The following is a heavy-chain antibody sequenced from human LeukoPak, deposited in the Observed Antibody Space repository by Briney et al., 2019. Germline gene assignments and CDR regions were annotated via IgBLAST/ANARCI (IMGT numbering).Heavy chain of an antibody. Sequence: GGSLRLSCAASGFTFSSYAMSWVRQAPGKGLAWVSAISGSGGSTYYADSVKGRFTISRDNSKNTLYLQMNSLRAEDTAVYYCAKGSYSSSSKGIYDYWGQGTLVTVSS. CDR3: AKGSYSSSSKGIYDY. CDR2: ISGSGGST. J-gene: IGHJ4*02. D-gene: IGHD6-6*01. CDR1: GFTFSSYA. V-gene: IGHV3-23*01.